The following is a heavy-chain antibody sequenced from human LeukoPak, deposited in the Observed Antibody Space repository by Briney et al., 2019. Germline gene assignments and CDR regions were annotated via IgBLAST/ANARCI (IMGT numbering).Heavy chain of an antibody. CDR1: GGTFRNYA. D-gene: IGHD3-22*01. Sequence: GASVKVSCKASGGTFRNYALSWVRQGPGKGLEWMGGTTPIFGSAEYAQKFQGRVTVTTDESTSTAYMEMSSLRSDDTAVYYCAGALFHFDSSGYDMDGYDIWGQGTMVTVSS. CDR3: AGALFHFDSSGYDMDGYDI. V-gene: IGHV1-69*05. CDR2: TTPIFGSA. J-gene: IGHJ3*02.